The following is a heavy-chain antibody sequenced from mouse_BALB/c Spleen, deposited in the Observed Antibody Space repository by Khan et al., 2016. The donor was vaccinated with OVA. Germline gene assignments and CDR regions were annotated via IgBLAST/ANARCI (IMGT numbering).Heavy chain of an antibody. CDR3: TRDGYSPWFAY. V-gene: IGHV14-1*02. Sequence: VHVKQSGAELVRPGALVNLSCKASGFNIKDYYMHWVKQRPEQGLEWIGWIDPENGNTIYDPKFQGKASITSDTSSNTAYRQLSRLPSEDTAVYYCTRDGYSPWFAYWGQGTLVTVSA. CDR1: GFNIKDYY. D-gene: IGHD2-3*01. J-gene: IGHJ3*01. CDR2: IDPENGNT.